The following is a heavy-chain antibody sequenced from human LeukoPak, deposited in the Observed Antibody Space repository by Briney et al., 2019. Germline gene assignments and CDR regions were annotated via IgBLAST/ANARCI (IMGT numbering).Heavy chain of an antibody. CDR1: GYTFTGYY. D-gene: IGHD1-26*01. Sequence: ASVKVSCKASGYTFTGYYMHWVRQAPGQGLEWMGRINPNSGGTNYAQKFQGRVTMTRDTSISTAYMELSRLRSDDTAVYYCARDRWGGSYAGGFDYWGQGTLVNVSS. J-gene: IGHJ4*02. V-gene: IGHV1-2*06. CDR2: INPNSGGT. CDR3: ARDRWGGSYAGGFDY.